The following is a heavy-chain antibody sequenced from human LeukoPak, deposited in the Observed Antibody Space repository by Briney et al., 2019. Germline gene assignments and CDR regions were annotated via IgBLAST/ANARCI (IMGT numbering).Heavy chain of an antibody. CDR2: ISYDGSNK. V-gene: IGHV3-30*18. Sequence: GGSLRLSCAASGFTLSSYGMHWVRQAPGKGLEWVAVISYDGSNKYYADSVKGRFTISRDNSKNTLYLQMNSLRAEDTAVYYCAKKGRFDYWGQGTLVTVSS. CDR1: GFTLSSYG. J-gene: IGHJ4*02. CDR3: AKKGRFDY.